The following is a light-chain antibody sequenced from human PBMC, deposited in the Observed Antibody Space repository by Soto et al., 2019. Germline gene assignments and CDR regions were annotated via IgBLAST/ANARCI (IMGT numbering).Light chain of an antibody. V-gene: IGKV3-15*01. CDR2: GAS. CDR3: QQRSDWPWT. Sequence: MMIKQAPSTLSSSAEERANLSCRASQSVSSNLAWYQQKPGQAPRLLIYGASTRATGIPARFSGSGSGTEFTLTISSLQSEDFVVYYCQQRSDWPWTFGQGTKVDI. J-gene: IGKJ1*01. CDR1: QSVSSN.